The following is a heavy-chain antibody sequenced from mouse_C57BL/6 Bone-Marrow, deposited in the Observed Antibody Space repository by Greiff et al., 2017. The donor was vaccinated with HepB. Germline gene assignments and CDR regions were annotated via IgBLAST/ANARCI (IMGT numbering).Heavy chain of an antibody. CDR1: GFTFSDYY. CDR2: ISNGGGST. D-gene: IGHD1-1*01. Sequence: VQLKESGGGLVQPGGSLKLSCAASGFTFSDYYMYWVRQTPEKRLEWVAYISNGGGSTYYPDTVKGRFTISRDNAKNTLYLQMSRLKSEDTAMYYCARPRIYYYGSSYAWFAYWGQGTLVTVSA. V-gene: IGHV5-12*01. J-gene: IGHJ3*01. CDR3: ARPRIYYYGSSYAWFAY.